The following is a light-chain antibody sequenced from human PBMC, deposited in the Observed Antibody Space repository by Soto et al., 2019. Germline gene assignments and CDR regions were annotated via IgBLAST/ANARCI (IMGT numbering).Light chain of an antibody. CDR1: SSDVGGYNY. CDR2: DVS. CDR3: CSYAGTYTSV. Sequence: QSALTQPRSVSGSPGQSVTISCTGTSSDVGGYNYVSWYQQHPGKAPKLMIYDVSKRPSGVPDRFSGSKSGNTASLTISGLQAEDEAYYYFCSYAGTYTSVFGGGTKLTVL. V-gene: IGLV2-11*01. J-gene: IGLJ2*01.